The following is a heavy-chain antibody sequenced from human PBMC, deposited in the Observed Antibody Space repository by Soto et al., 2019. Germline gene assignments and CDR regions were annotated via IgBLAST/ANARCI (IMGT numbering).Heavy chain of an antibody. CDR2: IYYSGST. V-gene: IGHV4-59*01. CDR1: GGSISSCY. Sequence: QVQLQESGPGLVKPSETLSLTCTVSGGSISSCYWSWIRQPPGKGLEWIGYIYYSGSTNYNPSLKSRVTISVDTSKNQFSLKLSSVTAADTAVYYCAREIWFGGDLYYGMDVWGQGTTVTVSS. D-gene: IGHD3-10*01. J-gene: IGHJ6*02. CDR3: AREIWFGGDLYYGMDV.